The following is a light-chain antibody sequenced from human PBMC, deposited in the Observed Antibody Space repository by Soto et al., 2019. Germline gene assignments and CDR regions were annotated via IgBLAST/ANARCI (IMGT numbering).Light chain of an antibody. V-gene: IGLV2-14*01. J-gene: IGLJ2*01. CDR1: SSDVGAYNY. CDR3: ATWDDSLRGVV. Sequence: QSALTQPASVSGSPGQSITISCTGTSSDVGAYNYVSWYQQHPGKAPKLMIFEVSNRPSGVSNRFSGSKSGNTASLTISGLRSEDEADYYCATWDDSLRGVVFGGGTKLTVL. CDR2: EVS.